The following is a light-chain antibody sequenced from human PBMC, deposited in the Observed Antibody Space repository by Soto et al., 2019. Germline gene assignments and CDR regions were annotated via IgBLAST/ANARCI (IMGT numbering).Light chain of an antibody. CDR2: KAS. Sequence: DILLTQSPSTLSASVGDRVTITCRASQSISNYLAWYQQKPGKDPKLLIYKASSLESGVPSRFSGSGSGTACTLTISSLQADEFASYYCQHCDSYWTFGQGTKVEIK. CDR1: QSISNY. CDR3: QHCDSYWT. V-gene: IGKV1-5*03. J-gene: IGKJ1*01.